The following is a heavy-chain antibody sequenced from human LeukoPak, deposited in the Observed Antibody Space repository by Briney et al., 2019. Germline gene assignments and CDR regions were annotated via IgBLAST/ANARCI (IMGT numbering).Heavy chain of an antibody. J-gene: IGHJ4*02. D-gene: IGHD2-2*02. CDR2: IYYSGST. CDR1: GGSISSSSYY. Sequence: SETLSLTCTVSGGSISSSSYYWGWIRQPPGKGPEWIGSIYYSGSTYYNPSLKSRVTISVDTSKNQFSLKLSSVTAADTAVYYCASTSPGIVVVPAAIDYWGQGTLVTVSS. CDR3: ASTSPGIVVVPAAIDY. V-gene: IGHV4-39*01.